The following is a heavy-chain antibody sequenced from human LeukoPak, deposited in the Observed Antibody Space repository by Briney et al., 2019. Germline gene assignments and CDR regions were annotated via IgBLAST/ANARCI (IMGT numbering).Heavy chain of an antibody. CDR1: GFTFSTYC. J-gene: IGHJ4*02. CDR3: VRDFRSADY. Sequence: GGSLRLSCAASGFTFSTYCMHWVRKAPGKGPMWVSRICPDGTVTNYADSVKARFIISRDNARSTVYLQMNSLRVEDTAVYYCVRDFRSADYWGQGTLVTVSS. CDR2: ICPDGTVT. V-gene: IGHV3-74*01.